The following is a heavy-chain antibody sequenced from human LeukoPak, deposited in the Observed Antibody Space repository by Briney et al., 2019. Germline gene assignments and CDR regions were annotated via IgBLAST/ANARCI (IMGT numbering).Heavy chain of an antibody. CDR1: GFTFSSYW. V-gene: IGHV3-48*04. Sequence: GGSLRLSCAASGFTFSSYWMHWVRQAPGKGLEWVSYISSSGNLIHYADSVKGRFTFSRDNARNSLYLQMNSLRADDTAIYYCAREGGWNDFDYWGQGTLVTVSS. CDR2: ISSSGNLI. CDR3: AREGGWNDFDY. J-gene: IGHJ4*02. D-gene: IGHD1-1*01.